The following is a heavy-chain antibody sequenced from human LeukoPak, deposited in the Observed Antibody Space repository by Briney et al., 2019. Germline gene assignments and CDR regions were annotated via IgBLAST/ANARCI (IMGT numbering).Heavy chain of an antibody. J-gene: IGHJ4*02. CDR1: GFTFSSYA. CDR3: ARIPRFYYDRSGDFDY. D-gene: IGHD3-22*01. Sequence: PGGSLRLSCAVSGFTFSSYAMSWVRQAPGKGLEGVSTIGRSGGDAYYADSVKGRFAVSRDNSKNTLHLQMNSLRAEDTAVYYCARIPRFYYDRSGDFDYWAQGTLVTVSS. CDR2: IGRSGGDA. V-gene: IGHV3-23*01.